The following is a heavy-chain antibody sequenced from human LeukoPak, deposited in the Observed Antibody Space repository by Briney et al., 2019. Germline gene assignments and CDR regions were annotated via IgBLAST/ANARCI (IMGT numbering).Heavy chain of an antibody. CDR2: INHSGST. CDR3: TRGLYDSSGPFDY. D-gene: IGHD3-22*01. V-gene: IGHV4-34*01. J-gene: IGHJ4*02. Sequence: PSETLSLTCAVYGGSFSGYYWSWIRQPPGKGLEWIEEINHSGSTNYNPSLKSRVTMSLDTSKNQFSLKLSSVTAADTALYYCTRGLYDSSGPFDYWGQGTLVTVSS. CDR1: GGSFSGYY.